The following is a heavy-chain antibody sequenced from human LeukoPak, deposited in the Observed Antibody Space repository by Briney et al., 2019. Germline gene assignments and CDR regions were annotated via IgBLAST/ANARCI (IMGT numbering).Heavy chain of an antibody. CDR3: AARSRIREFDY. CDR1: GFTFSSYG. V-gene: IGHV3-33*01. CDR2: IWYDGSNK. D-gene: IGHD1-26*01. Sequence: GRSLRLSCAASGFTFSSYGMHWVRQAPGKGLEWVAVIWYDGSNKYYADSVKGRFTISRDNSKNTLYLQMNSLRAEDTAVYYCAARSRIREFDYWGQGTLVTVSS. J-gene: IGHJ4*02.